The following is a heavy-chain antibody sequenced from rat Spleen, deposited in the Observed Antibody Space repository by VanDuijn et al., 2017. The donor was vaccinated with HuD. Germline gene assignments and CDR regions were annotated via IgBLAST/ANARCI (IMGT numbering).Heavy chain of an antibody. V-gene: IGHV5-25*01. CDR1: GFSFSSFS. Sequence: EVQLVESGGGLVQPGRSLKLSCAASGFSFSSFSMAEVRQAPTKGLEWVATISNGGGDTYYRDSVRGRFTNSRDNAKTTLYLQMDSLRSEDTATYFCARHHYDGTYHHRYFDYWGQGVMVAVSS. D-gene: IGHD1-12*02. CDR2: ISNGGGDT. J-gene: IGHJ2*01. CDR3: ARHHYDGTYHHRYFDY.